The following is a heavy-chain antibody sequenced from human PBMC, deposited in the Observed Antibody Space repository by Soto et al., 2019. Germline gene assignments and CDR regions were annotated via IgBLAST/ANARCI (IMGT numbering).Heavy chain of an antibody. D-gene: IGHD4-17*01. CDR2: ISFDGSDL. V-gene: IGHV3-30-3*01. CDR1: GFVFRNYA. CDR3: ARVGNYGDSPYYNYGSDV. J-gene: IGHJ6*02. Sequence: PGGSLRLSCTASGFVFRNYAFHGVRQAPGKGLEWVAVISFDGSDLFHADSVKGRFTTSRDNSRDTLYLQMSSLRADDTAVYYCARVGNYGDSPYYNYGSDVWGQGTTVTVSS.